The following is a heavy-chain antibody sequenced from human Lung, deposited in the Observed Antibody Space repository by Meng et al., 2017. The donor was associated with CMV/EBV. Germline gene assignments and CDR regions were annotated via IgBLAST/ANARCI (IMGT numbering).Heavy chain of an antibody. CDR3: ARETGSSGWYGPGY. D-gene: IGHD6-19*01. V-gene: IGHV3-21*01. CDR1: GFNFRTYS. Sequence: LTXXASGFNFRTYSMNWVRQAPGKGLEWVSSISSSSTYIYYADSVKGRFTISRDNAKNSLYLQMNSLRAEDTAVYYCARETGSSGWYGPGYWGQGTLVTVSS. CDR2: ISSSSTYI. J-gene: IGHJ4*02.